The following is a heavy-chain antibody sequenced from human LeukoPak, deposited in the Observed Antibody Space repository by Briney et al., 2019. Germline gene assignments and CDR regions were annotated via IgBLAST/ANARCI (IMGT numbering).Heavy chain of an antibody. J-gene: IGHJ4*02. D-gene: IGHD6-13*01. CDR1: GFTFSSYA. CDR2: ISDSGGST. Sequence: GGSLRLSCAASGFTFSSYAMRWVRQAPGKGLEWVSTISDSGGSTKNADSVKGRFTISRDNSKNTLYLHMNSLRAEDTAVYYCAKVKEAAGVDYWGQGTLVTVSS. CDR3: AKVKEAAGVDY. V-gene: IGHV3-23*01.